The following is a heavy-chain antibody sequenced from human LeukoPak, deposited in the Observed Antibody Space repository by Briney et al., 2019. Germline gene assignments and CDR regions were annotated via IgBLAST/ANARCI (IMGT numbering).Heavy chain of an antibody. V-gene: IGHV3-23*01. CDR1: GFTFSGFS. D-gene: IGHD2-15*01. Sequence: GGSLRLSCVASGFTFSGFSMSWVRQPPGKGLEWVSVIASGGDITYYADSVKGRYTISRDNSKSTLYLQLNSLRAEDTALYYCARDRYCSGGSCSSVRFDPWGQGTLVTVSS. CDR2: IASGGDIT. CDR3: ARDRYCSGGSCSSVRFDP. J-gene: IGHJ5*02.